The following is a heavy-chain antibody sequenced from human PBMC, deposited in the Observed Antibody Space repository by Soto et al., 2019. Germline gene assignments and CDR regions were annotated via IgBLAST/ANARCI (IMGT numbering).Heavy chain of an antibody. Sequence: GGSLRLSCAASGFTFSSYWMSWVRQAPGKGLEWVANIKQDGSEKYYVDSVKGRFTISRDNAKNSLYLQMNSLRAEDTAVYYCARDQPGYLTGYYTSHYYYYGMDVWGQGTTVTVSS. CDR3: ARDQPGYLTGYYTSHYYYYGMDV. CDR1: GFTFSSYW. D-gene: IGHD3-9*01. V-gene: IGHV3-7*05. CDR2: IKQDGSEK. J-gene: IGHJ6*02.